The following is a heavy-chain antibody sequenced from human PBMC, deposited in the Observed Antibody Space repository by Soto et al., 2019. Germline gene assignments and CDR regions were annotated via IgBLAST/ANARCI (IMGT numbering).Heavy chain of an antibody. D-gene: IGHD4-17*01. Sequence: LRLSCAASGFTVSSNYMSWVRQAPGKGLEWVSVIYSGGSTYYADSVKGRFTISRDNSKNTLYLQMNSLRAEDTAVYYCARDRRTVTYLGYYYYGMDVWGQGTTVTVSS. V-gene: IGHV3-53*01. CDR1: GFTVSSNY. CDR3: ARDRRTVTYLGYYYYGMDV. J-gene: IGHJ6*02. CDR2: IYSGGST.